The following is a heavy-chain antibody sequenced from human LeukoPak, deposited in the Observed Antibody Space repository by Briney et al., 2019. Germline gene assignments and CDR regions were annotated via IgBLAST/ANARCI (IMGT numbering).Heavy chain of an antibody. CDR3: ARVMPLRPNDAFDI. V-gene: IGHV4-4*07. D-gene: IGHD2-21*01. J-gene: IGHJ3*02. CDR2: IYTSGST. Sequence: SETLSLTCTVSGGSISSYYWSWIRQPAGKGLEWIGRIYTSGSTNYNPSLKSRVTISVDRSKNQFSLKLSSVTAADTAVYYCARVMPLRPNDAFDIWGQGTMVTVSS. CDR1: GGSISSYY.